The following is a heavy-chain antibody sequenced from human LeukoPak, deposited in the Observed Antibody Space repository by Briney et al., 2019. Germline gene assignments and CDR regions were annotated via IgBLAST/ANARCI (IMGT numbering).Heavy chain of an antibody. D-gene: IGHD3-22*01. J-gene: IGHJ3*02. Sequence: PGGSLRLSCAASGFTFSSYSMNWVRQAPGKGLEWVSSIGSSSSYIYYADSVKGRFTISRDNAKNSLYLQMNSLRAEDTAVYYCARDLSYYYDSSGYSPDAFDIWGQGTMVTVSS. CDR3: ARDLSYYYDSSGYSPDAFDI. V-gene: IGHV3-21*01. CDR2: IGSSSSYI. CDR1: GFTFSSYS.